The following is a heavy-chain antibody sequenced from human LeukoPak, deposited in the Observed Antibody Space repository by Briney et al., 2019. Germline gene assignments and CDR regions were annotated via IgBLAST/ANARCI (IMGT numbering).Heavy chain of an antibody. D-gene: IGHD2-8*01. CDR3: ANGYCTNGVCYPYYYYYMDV. V-gene: IGHV3-30*18. Sequence: GGSLRLSCAASGFTFSSYGMHWVRQAPGKGLEWVAVISYDGSNKYYADSVKGRFTISRDDSKNTLYLQMNSLRAEDTAVYYCANGYCTNGVCYPYYYYYMDVWGKGTTVTVSS. CDR1: GFTFSSYG. J-gene: IGHJ6*03. CDR2: ISYDGSNK.